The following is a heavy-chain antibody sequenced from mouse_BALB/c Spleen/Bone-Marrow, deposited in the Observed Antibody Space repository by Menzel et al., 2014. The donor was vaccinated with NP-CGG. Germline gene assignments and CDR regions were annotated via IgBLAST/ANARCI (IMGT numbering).Heavy chain of an antibody. J-gene: IGHJ3*01. CDR1: GYTFTDYA. Sequence: QVQLQQSGAELERPGVSVKISCKGSGYTFTDYAMHWVKQSHAKGLEWIGVISTYYGDASYNQKFKGKATMTVDKSSSTAYMELARLTSEDSAIYYCASRGGSSWFAYWGQGTLVTVSA. CDR2: ISTYYGDA. CDR3: ASRGGSSWFAY. V-gene: IGHV1S137*01.